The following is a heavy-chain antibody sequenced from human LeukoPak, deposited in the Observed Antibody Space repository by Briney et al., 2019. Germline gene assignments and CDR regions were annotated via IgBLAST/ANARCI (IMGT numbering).Heavy chain of an antibody. V-gene: IGHV1-69*04. D-gene: IGHD3/OR15-3a*01. CDR1: GGTFSSYA. Sequence: SAKVSCKASGGTFSSYAISWVRQAPGQGLEWMGRIIPIFGIANYAQQFQGRVTITADKSTSTADMELSSLRSEDTAVYYCARPWTSENAFDIWGQGTMVPVSS. CDR3: ARPWTSENAFDI. CDR2: IIPIFGIA. J-gene: IGHJ3*02.